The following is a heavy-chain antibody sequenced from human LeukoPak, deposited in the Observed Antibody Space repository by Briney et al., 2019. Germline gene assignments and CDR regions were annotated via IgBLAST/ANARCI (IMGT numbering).Heavy chain of an antibody. CDR3: TSLIAAAGRGEGY. Sequence: HPGGSLRLSCTASGFTFSDYAMSWVRQAPGKGREWVGFIRSKAYGGTTEYAASVKGRFTISRDDSKIIAYPEMNSLKTEDTAVYYCTSLIAAAGRGEGYWGQGTLVTVSS. J-gene: IGHJ4*02. CDR2: IRSKAYGGTT. V-gene: IGHV3-49*04. CDR1: GFTFSDYA. D-gene: IGHD6-13*01.